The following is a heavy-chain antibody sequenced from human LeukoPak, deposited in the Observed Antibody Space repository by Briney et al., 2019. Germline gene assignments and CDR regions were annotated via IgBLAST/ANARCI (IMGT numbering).Heavy chain of an antibody. V-gene: IGHV4-38-2*02. D-gene: IGHD5-24*01. CDR2: IYHSGST. Sequence: PSETLSLTCTVSGYSISSGYYWGWIRQPPGKGLEWIGSIYHSGSTYYNPSLKSRVTISVDTSKNQFSLKLSSVTAADTAVYYCARSRDGYTGYIDYWGQGTLVTVSS. CDR1: GYSISSGYY. CDR3: ARSRDGYTGYIDY. J-gene: IGHJ4*02.